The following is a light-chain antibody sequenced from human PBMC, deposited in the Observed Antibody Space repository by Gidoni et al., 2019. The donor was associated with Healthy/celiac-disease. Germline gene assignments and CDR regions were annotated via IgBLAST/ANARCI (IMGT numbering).Light chain of an antibody. CDR2: AAS. Sequence: AIRMTQSPSSFSESTGDRVTITCRASQGISSYLACYQQKPGKAPKLLIYAASTLQRGVPSRFSGSGSVTDFTLTIRCLQSAYFATYYCHQYYFTFGPGTKVDIK. CDR3: HQYYFT. V-gene: IGKV1-8*01. CDR1: QGISSY. J-gene: IGKJ3*01.